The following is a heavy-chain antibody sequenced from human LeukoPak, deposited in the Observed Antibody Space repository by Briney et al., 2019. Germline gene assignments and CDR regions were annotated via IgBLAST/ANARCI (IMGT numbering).Heavy chain of an antibody. Sequence: SETLSLTCTVSGGSISSSSYYWGWIRQPPGKGLEWIGSIYYSGSTYYNPSLKSRVTISVDTSKNQFSLKLSSVTAADTAVYYCARRYGGNSAAFDIWGQGTMVTVSS. CDR3: ARRYGGNSAAFDI. J-gene: IGHJ3*02. CDR1: GGSISSSSYY. V-gene: IGHV4-39*01. D-gene: IGHD4-23*01. CDR2: IYYSGST.